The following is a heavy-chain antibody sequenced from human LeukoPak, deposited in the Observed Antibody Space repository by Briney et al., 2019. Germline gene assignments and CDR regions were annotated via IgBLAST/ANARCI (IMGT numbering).Heavy chain of an antibody. CDR2: ISYDGSNK. CDR3: ARDLVSSSIDY. Sequence: GGSLRLSCAASGFTFSSYAMHWVRQASGKGLEWVAVISYDGSNKYYADSVKGRFTISRDNSKNTLYLQMNSLRAEDTAVYYCARDLVSSSIDYWGQGTLVTVSS. J-gene: IGHJ4*02. D-gene: IGHD6-6*01. V-gene: IGHV3-30-3*01. CDR1: GFTFSSYA.